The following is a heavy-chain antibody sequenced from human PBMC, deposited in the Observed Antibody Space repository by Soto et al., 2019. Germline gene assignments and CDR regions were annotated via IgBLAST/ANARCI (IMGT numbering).Heavy chain of an antibody. CDR2: TRQDGGEK. CDR3: ARHHSGRYYFDY. V-gene: IGHV3-7*05. CDR1: GFIFGDYW. J-gene: IGHJ4*02. Sequence: PGGSLRLSCAASGFIFGDYWMSWIRQAPGKGLEWVANTRQDGGEKNFVDSVRGRFTISRDNAKNSLYLQMNSLRAEDTAVYYCARHHSGRYYFDYWGLGTLVTVSS. D-gene: IGHD1-26*01.